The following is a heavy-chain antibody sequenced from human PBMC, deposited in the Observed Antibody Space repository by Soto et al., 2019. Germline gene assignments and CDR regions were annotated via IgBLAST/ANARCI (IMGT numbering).Heavy chain of an antibody. V-gene: IGHV4-34*03. J-gene: IGHJ5*02. D-gene: IGHD3-16*01. CDR3: WGSRRLFRGSFDP. Sequence: QVHLQQWGAGLLKPSETLSLTCAVYGGSFSDTYWNWFRQPPGKGLEWIGEINHNTNTIYNPSLPRAVTISVETAKNLLSMEFTPGAAAETGVYFRWGSRRLFRGSFDPWGQGTLVTVSS. CDR1: GGSFSDTY. CDR2: INHNTNT.